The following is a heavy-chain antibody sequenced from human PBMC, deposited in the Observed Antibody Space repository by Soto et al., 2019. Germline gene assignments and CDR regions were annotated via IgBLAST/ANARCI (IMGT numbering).Heavy chain of an antibody. CDR2: VNSNSGGT. D-gene: IGHD3-10*02. CDR1: GNTLTGHF. CDR3: ATSAGLLGDGSGGLDF. J-gene: IGHJ6*02. Sequence: QLQLVQSGAEVKRPGASVRVSCKASGNTLTGHFLHWVRQARGQGLEWMGSVNSNSGGTKIAQKFQGRLAMTRDTSITNANMEFSRLRSEDTAVYYWATSAGLLGDGSGGLDFWGLGFTVTVSS. V-gene: IGHV1-2*02.